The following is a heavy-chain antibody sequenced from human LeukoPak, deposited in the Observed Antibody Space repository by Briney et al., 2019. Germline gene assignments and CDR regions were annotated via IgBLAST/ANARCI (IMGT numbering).Heavy chain of an antibody. CDR1: GFTFNTYA. Sequence: GGSLRLSCAASGFTFNTYAMSWVRQAPGKGLEWVSAISGSSGNTYYADSVKGRFTFSRDNSKNTLYLQMNSLRAEDTAVYYCAKDLRSSADSKMGAADYWGQGTLVTVSS. D-gene: IGHD1-26*01. CDR3: AKDLRSSADSKMGAADY. J-gene: IGHJ4*02. CDR2: ISGSSGNT. V-gene: IGHV3-23*01.